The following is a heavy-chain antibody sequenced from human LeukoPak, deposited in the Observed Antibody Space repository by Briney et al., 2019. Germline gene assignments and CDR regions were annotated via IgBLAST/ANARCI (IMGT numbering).Heavy chain of an antibody. D-gene: IGHD2-21*02. Sequence: PSETLSLTCTVSGGSISSGDYYWSWIRQPPGKGLEWIGYIYYSGSTYYNPSLKSRVTISVDTSKNQFSLKLSSVTAADTAVYYCARMENCGGDCYFFDAFDIWGQGTMVTVSS. CDR3: ARMENCGGDCYFFDAFDI. CDR2: IYYSGST. V-gene: IGHV4-30-4*01. CDR1: GGSISSGDYY. J-gene: IGHJ3*02.